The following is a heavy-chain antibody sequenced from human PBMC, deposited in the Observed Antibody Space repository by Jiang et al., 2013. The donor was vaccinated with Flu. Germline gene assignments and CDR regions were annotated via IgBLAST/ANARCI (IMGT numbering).Heavy chain of an antibody. CDR1: GGSISSSNYY. Sequence: EYGPGLVKPSETLSLTCTVSGGSISSSNYYWDWIRQPPGKGLEWIGSLYYRGSTYYDPSLKSRVTISVDTSKNQFSLKLSSMTAADTAVYYCARLTQDDNGDPYYFDHWGQGILVTVSS. D-gene: IGHD4-17*01. J-gene: IGHJ4*02. CDR3: ARLTQDDNGDPYYFDH. CDR2: LYYRGST. V-gene: IGHV4-39*01.